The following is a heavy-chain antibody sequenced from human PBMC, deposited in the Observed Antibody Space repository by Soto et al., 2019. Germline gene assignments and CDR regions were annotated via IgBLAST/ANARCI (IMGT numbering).Heavy chain of an antibody. D-gene: IGHD3-22*01. CDR1: GDSVSSNSAA. CDR3: ARDLDSYSGFDY. CDR2: TYYRSKWYN. J-gene: IGHJ4*01. Sequence: GPTLVNPSQTLSLTCAISGDSVSSNSAAWSWIRQSPSRGLEWLGRTYYRSKWYNDYAESVNSRITINPDTSKNQVSLQLNSVTPEDTAVYYCARDLDSYSGFDYWGHGTLVTVSS. V-gene: IGHV6-1*01.